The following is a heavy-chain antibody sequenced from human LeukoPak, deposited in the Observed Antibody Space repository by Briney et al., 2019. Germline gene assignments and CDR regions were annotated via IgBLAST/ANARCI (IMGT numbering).Heavy chain of an antibody. CDR3: ARVSEDDSTNFDY. CDR1: GGSISNYY. CDR2: IYTSGNT. V-gene: IGHV4-4*07. J-gene: IGHJ4*02. Sequence: PSETLSLTCTVSGGSISNYYWSWIRQTAGKGLEWIGRIYTSGNTNYNPSLKSRVTMSVNTSKNQFSLKLNSVTAADTAVYYCARVSEDDSTNFDYWGQGALVTVPS. D-gene: IGHD2/OR15-2a*01.